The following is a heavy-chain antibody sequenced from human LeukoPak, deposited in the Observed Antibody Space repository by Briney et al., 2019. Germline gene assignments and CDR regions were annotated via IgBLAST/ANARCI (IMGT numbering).Heavy chain of an antibody. CDR3: ARDSGYSSSTGAFDI. CDR2: IYHSGST. CDR1: GGSISSYY. V-gene: IGHV4-59*12. Sequence: SETLSLTCTVSGGSISSYYWSWIRQPPGKGLEWIGYIYHSGSTYYNPSLKSRVTISVDRSKNQFSLKLSSVTAADTAVYYCARDSGYSSSTGAFDIWGQGTMVTVSS. D-gene: IGHD6-6*01. J-gene: IGHJ3*02.